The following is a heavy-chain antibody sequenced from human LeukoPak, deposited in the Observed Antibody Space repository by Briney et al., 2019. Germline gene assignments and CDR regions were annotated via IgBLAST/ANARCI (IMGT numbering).Heavy chain of an antibody. CDR3: ARFPRAGYSYGPFDY. V-gene: IGHV4-61*02. D-gene: IGHD5-18*01. CDR1: GGSISSGSYY. Sequence: KPSQTLSPTCTVSGGSISSGSYYWSWIRQPAGKGLEWIGRIYTSGSTNYNPSLKSRVTISVDTSKNQFSLKLSSVTAADTAVYYCARFPRAGYSYGPFDYWGQGTLVTVSS. J-gene: IGHJ4*02. CDR2: IYTSGST.